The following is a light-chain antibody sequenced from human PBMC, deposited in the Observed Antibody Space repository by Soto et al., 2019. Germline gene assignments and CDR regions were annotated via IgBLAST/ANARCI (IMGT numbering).Light chain of an antibody. CDR2: GAS. V-gene: IGKV3-20*01. CDR1: ERISSNS. Sequence: VLTQSPGTLSLSPGERATLSCRASERISSNSLAWYQQRPGQAPRLLIYGASTRASGIPDRFSGSGSGTDFALTISRLEPEDFAVYYCQQYGTSPFTFGPGTTVEIK. CDR3: QQYGTSPFT. J-gene: IGKJ3*01.